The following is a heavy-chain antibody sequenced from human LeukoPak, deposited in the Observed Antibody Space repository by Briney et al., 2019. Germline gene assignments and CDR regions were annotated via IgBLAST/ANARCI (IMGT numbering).Heavy chain of an antibody. CDR3: ARDADEYRSSSLDY. CDR2: INPNSGGT. V-gene: IGHV1-2*02. Sequence: ASVKVSCKASGYTFTGYYMHWVRQAPGQGLEWMGWINPNSGGTNYAQKFQGRVTMTRDTSISTAYMELSRLRSDDTAVYYCARDADEYRSSSLDYWGQGTLVTVSS. J-gene: IGHJ4*02. CDR1: GYTFTGYY. D-gene: IGHD6-6*01.